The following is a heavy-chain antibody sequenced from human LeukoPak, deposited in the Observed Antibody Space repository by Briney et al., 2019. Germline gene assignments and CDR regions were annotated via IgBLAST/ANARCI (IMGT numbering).Heavy chain of an antibody. CDR3: ARRDLGGYDFAYFDY. CDR1: GYTFSDYW. D-gene: IGHD5-12*01. V-gene: IGHV5-51*01. J-gene: IGHJ4*02. CDR2: IFPHDSDT. Sequence: GESLKISCKGSGYTFSDYWIAWVRQMPGKGLEWMGIIFPHDSDTRYSPPFQGRVTISADKSISTAYLQWSSLKASDTAIYYCARRDLGGYDFAYFDYWGQGTLVTVSS.